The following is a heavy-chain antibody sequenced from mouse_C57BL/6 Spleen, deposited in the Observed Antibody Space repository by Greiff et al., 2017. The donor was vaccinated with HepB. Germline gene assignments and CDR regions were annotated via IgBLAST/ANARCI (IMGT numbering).Heavy chain of an antibody. J-gene: IGHJ2*01. CDR2: INPSTGGT. V-gene: IGHV1-42*01. CDR3: ARAPQDGYYFDY. D-gene: IGHD2-3*01. Sequence: EVQVVESGPELVKPGASVKISCKASGYSFTGYYMNWVKQSPEKSLEWIGEINPSTGGTTYNQKFKAKATLTVDKSSSTAYMQLKSLTSEDSAVYYCARAPQDGYYFDYWGQGTTLTVSS. CDR1: GYSFTGYY.